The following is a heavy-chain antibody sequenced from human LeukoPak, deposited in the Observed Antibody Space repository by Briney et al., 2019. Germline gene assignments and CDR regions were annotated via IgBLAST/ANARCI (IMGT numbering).Heavy chain of an antibody. D-gene: IGHD6-13*01. CDR2: IYPCDSDT. CDR3: ARQVVATAGTYDY. J-gene: IGHJ4*02. V-gene: IGHV5-51*01. CDR1: GYTFSSYW. Sequence: GESLKISCKGSGYTFSSYWICCVRQMPAKDLEWMWIIYPCDSDTRYSPSFQGQVTISADQSISTSYLQWSTLNASDTAMYYCARQVVATAGTYDYWGQGTLVTVSS.